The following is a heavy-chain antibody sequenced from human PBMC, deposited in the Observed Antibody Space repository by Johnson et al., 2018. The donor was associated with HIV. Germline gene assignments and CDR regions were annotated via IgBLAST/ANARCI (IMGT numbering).Heavy chain of an antibody. Sequence: QVQLVESGGGVVQPGTSLTLSCAASGFPFRDSAMRWVRQAPGRGMEWLAVIIFDGVYKHHAESVRGRFTISRDNSKATLYLQMNSLRGEDTAVYYCAKAYSSSWYPVGMDDAFDIWGQGTMVTVSS. V-gene: IGHV3-30-3*01. CDR2: IIFDGVYK. CDR1: GFPFRDSA. CDR3: AKAYSSSWYPVGMDDAFDI. J-gene: IGHJ3*02. D-gene: IGHD6-13*01.